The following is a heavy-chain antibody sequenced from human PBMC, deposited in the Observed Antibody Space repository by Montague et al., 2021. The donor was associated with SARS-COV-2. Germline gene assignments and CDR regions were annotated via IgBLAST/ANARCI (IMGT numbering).Heavy chain of an antibody. D-gene: IGHD1-26*01. J-gene: IGHJ4*03. V-gene: IGHV4-4*07. CDR3: ARVGGNYYRYFDY. CDR2: IYNNGGT. Sequence: IYNNGGTNYNPSLKSRVTMSVDPTKNQFSLTMSSVTAADTAVYYCARVGGNYYRYFDYWGQGCLVNVSS.